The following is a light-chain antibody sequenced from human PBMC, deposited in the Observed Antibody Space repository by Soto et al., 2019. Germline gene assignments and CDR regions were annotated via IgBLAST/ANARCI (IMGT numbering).Light chain of an antibody. CDR1: QSISNN. J-gene: IGKJ2*01. CDR3: HQYNNWPPMHT. CDR2: AAS. V-gene: IGKV3-15*01. Sequence: IVMTQSPATLSVFPGERATLSCRASQSISNNLAWLQQKPGQAPRLLIYAASTRATGVPARFSGSGSGTDFTLIISSLQPEDFAVYYCHQYNNWPPMHTFGQGTKLEIK.